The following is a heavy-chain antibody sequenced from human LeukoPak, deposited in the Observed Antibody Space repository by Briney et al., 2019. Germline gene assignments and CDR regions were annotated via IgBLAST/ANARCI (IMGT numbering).Heavy chain of an antibody. D-gene: IGHD6-6*01. V-gene: IGHV4-39*01. CDR3: ARHRIAARLLDY. CDR1: GGSISTTNYY. J-gene: IGHJ4*02. Sequence: SETLSLTCTVSGGSISTTNYYWGWIRQPPGKGLEWIGSIYYSGSTYFNPSLKSRVTISVDTSKNQFSLKLSSVTAADTAVYYCARHRIAARLLDYWGQGTLVTVSS. CDR2: IYYSGST.